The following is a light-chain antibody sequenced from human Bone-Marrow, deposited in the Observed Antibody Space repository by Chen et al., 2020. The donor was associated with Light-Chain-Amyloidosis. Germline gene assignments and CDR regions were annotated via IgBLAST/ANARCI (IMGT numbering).Light chain of an antibody. CDR1: QSVRSN. CDR2: AAS. CDR3: HQYHDWPPIT. Sequence: EIVMTQSLASVTVSPGESVTLSCRASQSVRSNLAWYQQRPGQAPRLLIPAASIRASNVPVRFIGSVSVTEFTLTISTLQSEDFAVYYCHQYHDWPPITVGQGTRLEIK. J-gene: IGKJ5*01. V-gene: IGKV3-15*01.